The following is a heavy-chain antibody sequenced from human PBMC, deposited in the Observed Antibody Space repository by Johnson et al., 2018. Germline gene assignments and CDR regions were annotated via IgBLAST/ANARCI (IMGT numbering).Heavy chain of an antibody. V-gene: IGHV3-33*06. J-gene: IGHJ3*02. CDR3: AKGRLRYVDGGDFFDI. CDR2: IWYDGTTK. D-gene: IGHD3-9*01. Sequence: VQLVESGGGVVQPGRSLRLSCAASGFTFNNYGMHWVRQAPSKGLEWVAIIWYDGTTKYYADSVKGRFTISRDTSKNTLYLQMTSRRAEDTAVYYCAKGRLRYVDGGDFFDIWGQGPMVTVSS. CDR1: GFTFNNYG.